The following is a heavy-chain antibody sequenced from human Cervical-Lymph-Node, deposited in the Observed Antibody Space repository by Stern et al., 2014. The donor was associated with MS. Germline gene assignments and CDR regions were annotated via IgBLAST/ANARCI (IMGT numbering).Heavy chain of an antibody. Sequence: QVQLVESGGGVVQPGRSLRLSCAASGFTFSTYGMHWVRQAPGKGLEWVAGVSNDGNDKYYGDSVKGRFTISRDNSKNTLFLHLNSLRGEDTAVFYCAKDRGYYNFWTGSTRNGMDVWGQGTTVTVSS. D-gene: IGHD3-3*01. CDR2: VSNDGNDK. V-gene: IGHV3-30*18. CDR3: AKDRGYYNFWTGSTRNGMDV. J-gene: IGHJ6*02. CDR1: GFTFSTYG.